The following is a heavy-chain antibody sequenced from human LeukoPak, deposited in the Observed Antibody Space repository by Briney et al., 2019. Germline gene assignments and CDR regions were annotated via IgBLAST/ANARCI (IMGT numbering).Heavy chain of an antibody. CDR1: GFTFSSYE. CDR2: ISSSGSTI. Sequence: GGSLRLSCAASGFTFSSYEMNWVRQAPGKGLEWVSYISSSGSTIYYADSVKGRFTISRDNAKNSLYLQMSSLRAEDTAVYYCPELGITMIGGVWGKGTTVTISS. J-gene: IGHJ6*04. CDR3: PELGITMIGGV. D-gene: IGHD3-10*02. V-gene: IGHV3-48*03.